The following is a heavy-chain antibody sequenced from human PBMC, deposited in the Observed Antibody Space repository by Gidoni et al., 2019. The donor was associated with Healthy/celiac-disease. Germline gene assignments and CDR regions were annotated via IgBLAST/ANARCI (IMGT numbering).Heavy chain of an antibody. CDR3: AREGITMGRGVGLRHWFDP. CDR1: GFTFRSYW. J-gene: IGHJ5*02. V-gene: IGHV3-74*01. CDR2: INSDGSST. D-gene: IGHD3-10*01. Sequence: EVQLVESGGGLVQPGGSLRLSCAPSGFTFRSYWMHWVRQAPGKALVWVSRINSDGSSTSYADSVKGRFTISRDKDKNKLYLQMNSLRAEDTAVYYCAREGITMGRGVGLRHWFDPWGQGNLVTGSS.